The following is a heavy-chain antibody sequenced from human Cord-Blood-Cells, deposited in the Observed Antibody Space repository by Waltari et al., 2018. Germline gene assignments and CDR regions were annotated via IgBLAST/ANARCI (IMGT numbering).Heavy chain of an antibody. CDR3: ARDRFYYFDY. CDR2: ISYDGSNK. CDR1: GFTFSSYA. Sequence: QVQLVESGGGVVKPGRSLRLSCAASGFTFSSYAMHWVRQAPGKGLEWVAVISYDGSNKYYADSVKGRFTISRDNSKNTLYLQMNSLRAEDTAVYYCARDRFYYFDYWGQGTLVTVSS. D-gene: IGHD3-10*01. V-gene: IGHV3-30-3*01. J-gene: IGHJ4*02.